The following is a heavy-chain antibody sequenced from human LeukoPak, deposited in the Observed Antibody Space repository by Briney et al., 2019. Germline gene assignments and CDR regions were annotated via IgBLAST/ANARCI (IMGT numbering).Heavy chain of an antibody. CDR3: ARDPGYYGSGYYYMDV. Sequence: SETLSLTCTVSGGSISSYYWSWIRQPPGKGLEWIGYIYYSGSTNYNPSLKSRVTISVDTSKNQFSLKLSSVTAADTAVYCCARDPGYYGSGYYYMDVWGKGTTVTVSS. D-gene: IGHD3-10*01. CDR2: IYYSGST. J-gene: IGHJ6*03. CDR1: GGSISSYY. V-gene: IGHV4-59*01.